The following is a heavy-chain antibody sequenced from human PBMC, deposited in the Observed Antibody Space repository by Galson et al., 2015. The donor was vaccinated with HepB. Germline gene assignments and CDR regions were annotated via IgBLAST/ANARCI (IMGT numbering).Heavy chain of an antibody. CDR1: GYTFTSYD. CDR3: ARGPTTLWFGELFRYYYYMDV. CDR2: MNPNSGNT. J-gene: IGHJ6*03. V-gene: IGHV1-8*01. Sequence: SVKVSCKASGYTFTSYDINWVRQATGQGLEWMGWMNPNSGNTGYAQKFQGRVTMTRNTSISTAYMELSSLRSEDTAVYYCARGPTTLWFGELFRYYYYMDVWGKGTTVTVSS. D-gene: IGHD3-10*01.